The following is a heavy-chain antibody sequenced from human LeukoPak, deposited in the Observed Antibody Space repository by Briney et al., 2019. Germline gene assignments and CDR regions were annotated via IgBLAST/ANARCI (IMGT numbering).Heavy chain of an antibody. CDR2: IYTSGST. V-gene: IGHV4-61*02. CDR3: ASLVGALDAFDV. Sequence: SQTLSLTCTVSGGSISSGSYYWSWIRQPAGKGLEWIGRIYTSGSTNYNPSLKSRVTISVDTSKNQFSLKLSSVPAADTAVYYCASLVGALDAFDVCGQGTMVTVSS. CDR1: GGSISSGSYY. D-gene: IGHD1-26*01. J-gene: IGHJ3*01.